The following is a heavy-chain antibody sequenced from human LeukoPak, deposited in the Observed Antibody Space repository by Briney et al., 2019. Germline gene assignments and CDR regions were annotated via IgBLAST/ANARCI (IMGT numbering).Heavy chain of an antibody. D-gene: IGHD3-10*01. CDR1: GFTFSSHW. V-gene: IGHV3-21*04. J-gene: IGHJ4*02. Sequence: GGSLRLSCAASGFTFSSHWMHWVRQAPGKGLEWVSSISSSSSYIYYADSVKGRFTISRDNAKNSLYLQMNSLRAEGTAVYYCAREWFALDYWGQGTLVTVSS. CDR2: ISSSSSYI. CDR3: AREWFALDY.